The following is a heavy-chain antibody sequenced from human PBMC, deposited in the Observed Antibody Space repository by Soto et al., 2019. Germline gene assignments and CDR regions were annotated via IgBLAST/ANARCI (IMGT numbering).Heavy chain of an antibody. CDR1: GFNFRNYG. D-gene: IGHD6-13*01. CDR2: ISYDGSNK. Sequence: QVQLVESGGGVVQPGRSLRLSCAASGFNFRNYGMHWVRQAPGKGLEWVAIISYDGSNKFYADSVEGRFTISRDNSKNTLFLQINSLRAEDTAVYYCAKVRARIAGGDWFFDLWGRGTLVTVSS. V-gene: IGHV3-30*18. J-gene: IGHJ2*01. CDR3: AKVRARIAGGDWFFDL.